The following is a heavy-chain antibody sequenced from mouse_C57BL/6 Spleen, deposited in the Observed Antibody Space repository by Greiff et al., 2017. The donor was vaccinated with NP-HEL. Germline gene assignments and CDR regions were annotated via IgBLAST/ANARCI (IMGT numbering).Heavy chain of an antibody. CDR2: ISSGGSYT. D-gene: IGHD1-1*01. V-gene: IGHV5-6*01. CDR3: ARQDYYGSSPQYFEI. J-gene: IGHJ1*03. CDR1: GFTFSSYG. Sequence: EVQLVESGGDLVKPGGSLKLSCAASGFTFSSYGMSWVRQTPDKRLEWVATISSGGSYTYYPDSVKGRFTISRDNAKNTLYLQMSSLKSEDTAMYYCARQDYYGSSPQYFEIWGTGTTVTVSS.